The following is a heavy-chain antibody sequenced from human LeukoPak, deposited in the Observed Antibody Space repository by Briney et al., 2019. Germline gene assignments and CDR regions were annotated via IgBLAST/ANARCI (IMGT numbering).Heavy chain of an antibody. Sequence: PSETLSLTCTVSGGSISSYYWSWIRQPAGKGLEWIGRIYTSGSTNYNPSLKSRVTMSVDTSKNQFSLKLSSVTAADTAVYYCARGPSTYSSSWYLDYWGQGTLVTVSS. CDR1: GGSISSYY. V-gene: IGHV4-4*07. CDR3: ARGPSTYSSSWYLDY. D-gene: IGHD6-13*01. J-gene: IGHJ4*02. CDR2: IYTSGST.